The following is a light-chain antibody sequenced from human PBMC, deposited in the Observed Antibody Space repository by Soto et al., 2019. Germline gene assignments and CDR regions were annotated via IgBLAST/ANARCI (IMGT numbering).Light chain of an antibody. CDR3: QKYNTDPKT. V-gene: IGKV1-27*01. CDR2: AAS. Sequence: DIRMTQSPSSLSASVGDRVTITCRASQGISSYLAWYQQKPGKVPKLLIYAASTLQSGVPSRFSGSGSGTDFTLTISSLQPEDVATYYCQKYNTDPKTFGQGTKLEIK. J-gene: IGKJ2*01. CDR1: QGISSY.